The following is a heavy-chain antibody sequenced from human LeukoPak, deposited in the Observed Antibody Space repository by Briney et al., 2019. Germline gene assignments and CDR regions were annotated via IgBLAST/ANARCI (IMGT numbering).Heavy chain of an antibody. CDR3: ARGGYGSANWFDP. Sequence: GASVKVSCKASGGTFSSYAISWVRQAPGQGLEWMGGIIPIFGTANYAQKFQGRVTITTDESTSTAYMELSSLRSEDTAVYYCARGGYGSANWFDPWGQGTLVTVSS. CDR2: IIPIFGTA. CDR1: GGTFSSYA. D-gene: IGHD3-10*01. J-gene: IGHJ5*02. V-gene: IGHV1-69*05.